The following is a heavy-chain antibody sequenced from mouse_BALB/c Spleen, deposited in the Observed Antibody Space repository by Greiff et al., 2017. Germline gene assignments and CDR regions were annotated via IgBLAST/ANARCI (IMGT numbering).Heavy chain of an antibody. V-gene: IGHV1-55*01. CDR2: IYPGRGIT. D-gene: IGHD1-1*01. J-gene: IGHJ4*01. Sequence: QVQLQQPGAELEKPGASVKMSCKASGYTFTSYWINWVKQRPGQGLEWIGDIYPGRGITNYNEKFKSKATLTLDTSSSTAYMQLSSLTSEDSAVYYCSIGDYYGSTPYAMDYWGQGTSVTVSS. CDR1: GYTFTSYW. CDR3: SIGDYYGSTPYAMDY.